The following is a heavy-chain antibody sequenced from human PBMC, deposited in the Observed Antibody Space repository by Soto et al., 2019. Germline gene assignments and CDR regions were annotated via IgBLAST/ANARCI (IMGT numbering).Heavy chain of an antibody. Sequence: ASVKVSCKASGYTFTSYDINWVRQATGQGLEWMGWMNPNSGNTGYAQKFQGRVTMTRNTSISTAYMELSSLRSEDTAVYYCARMFGQLERRGVYYYYYGMDVWGQGTTVTVSS. J-gene: IGHJ6*02. V-gene: IGHV1-8*01. CDR3: ARMFGQLERRGVYYYYYGMDV. D-gene: IGHD1-1*01. CDR1: GYTFTSYD. CDR2: MNPNSGNT.